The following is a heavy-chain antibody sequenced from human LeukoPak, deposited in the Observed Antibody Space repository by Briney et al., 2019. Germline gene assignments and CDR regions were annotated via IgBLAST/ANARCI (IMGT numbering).Heavy chain of an antibody. J-gene: IGHJ3*02. V-gene: IGHV6-1*01. D-gene: IGHD2-15*01. Sequence: SQTLSLTRAISGDSVSSNSATWNWIRQSPSRGLEWLGRTYYRSKWYNDYAVSVKSRVTINPDTSKNQFSLQLNSVTPEDTAMYFCARDPPAAGQTLNAFDIWGQGTMVTVSS. CDR1: GDSVSSNSAT. CDR2: TYYRSKWYN. CDR3: ARDPPAAGQTLNAFDI.